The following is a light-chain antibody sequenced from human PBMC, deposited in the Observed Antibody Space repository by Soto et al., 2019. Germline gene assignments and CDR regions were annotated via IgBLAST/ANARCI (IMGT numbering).Light chain of an antibody. CDR3: SSYTSSSPYV. CDR1: SSDVGGYNY. J-gene: IGLJ1*01. Sequence: QSVLTQPPSASGSPGQSVTISCTGTSSDVGGYNYVSWYQQHPGKAPKLMIYDVSNRPSGVSNRFSGSKSGNTASLTLSGLQAEDEADYYCSSYTSSSPYVFGTGTKVTVL. CDR2: DVS. V-gene: IGLV2-14*01.